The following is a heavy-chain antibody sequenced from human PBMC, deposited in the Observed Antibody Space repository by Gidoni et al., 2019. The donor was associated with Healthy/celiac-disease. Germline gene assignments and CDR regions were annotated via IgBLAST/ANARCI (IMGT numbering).Heavy chain of an antibody. D-gene: IGHD6-13*01. CDR2: IYYSGST. CDR3: ARSITYVIAAPRGHWFDP. J-gene: IGHJ5*02. V-gene: IGHV4-39*01. Sequence: KGLEWIGSIYYSGSTYYNPSLKSRVTISVDTSKNQFSLKLSSVTAADTAVYYCARSITYVIAAPRGHWFDPWGQGTLVTVSS.